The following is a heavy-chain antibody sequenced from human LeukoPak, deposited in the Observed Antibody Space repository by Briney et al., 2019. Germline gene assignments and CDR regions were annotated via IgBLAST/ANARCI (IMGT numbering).Heavy chain of an antibody. CDR2: IYYSGST. CDR3: ARSLDKSITKYSFDY. J-gene: IGHJ4*02. V-gene: IGHV4-39*01. D-gene: IGHD1-14*01. CDR1: GGSISSSSYY. Sequence: KPSETLSLTCTVSGGSISSSSYYWGWIRQPPGKGLEWIGIIYYSGSTYYNPSLKSRVTISVDTSKNQFSLKLSSVTAADTAVYYCARSLDKSITKYSFDYWGQGTLVTVSS.